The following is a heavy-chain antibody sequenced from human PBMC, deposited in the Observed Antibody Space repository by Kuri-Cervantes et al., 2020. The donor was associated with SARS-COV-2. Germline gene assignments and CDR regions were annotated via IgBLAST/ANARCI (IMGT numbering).Heavy chain of an antibody. CDR1: ETTFPNYD. J-gene: IGHJ4*02. CDR3: YCAPKEGFDS. CDR2: VKTNSGNT. V-gene: IGHV1-8*01. D-gene: IGHD2-21*01. Sequence: ASVKVSCKAPETTFPNYDINWVRQATGQGLEWMGMVKTNSGNTLYAQIFQGRVTMTRDTSTSTVYMELSSLTSEDTAIYYCYCAPKEGFDSWGPGTLVTVSS.